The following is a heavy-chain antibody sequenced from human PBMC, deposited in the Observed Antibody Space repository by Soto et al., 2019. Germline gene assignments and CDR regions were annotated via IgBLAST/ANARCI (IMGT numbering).Heavy chain of an antibody. CDR1: GGTFSNYA. V-gene: IGHV1-69*01. CDR2: IIPIFGTA. D-gene: IGHD3-22*01. CDR3: ARPVGLYYHSSGYYSHWDY. Sequence: QVQLVQSWAEVKKPGSSVKVACKAAGGTFSNYAISWVRQAPGQGLEWMGGIIPIFGTANYAQKFQGRVTITADESTSTAYMELSSLRSEDTAVYYCARPVGLYYHSSGYYSHWDYCGQGTLVTVSS. J-gene: IGHJ4*02.